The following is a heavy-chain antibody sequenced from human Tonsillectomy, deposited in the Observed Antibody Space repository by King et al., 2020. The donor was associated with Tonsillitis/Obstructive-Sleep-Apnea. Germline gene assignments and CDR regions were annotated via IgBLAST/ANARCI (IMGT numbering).Heavy chain of an antibody. D-gene: IGHD6-19*01. Sequence: TLKESGPTLVKPTQTLTLTCTFSGFSLSTTGVGVAWIRQAPRKTLEWLSLISWNDDVRYSPSLRSRLTITKDTSKDQVVLTMTNMDPVDTATYFCAQSLVGLTSGWHFDYWGQGTLVTVSS. CDR2: ISWNDDV. CDR1: GFSLSTTGVG. CDR3: AQSLVGLTSGWHFDY. V-gene: IGHV2-5*01. J-gene: IGHJ4*02.